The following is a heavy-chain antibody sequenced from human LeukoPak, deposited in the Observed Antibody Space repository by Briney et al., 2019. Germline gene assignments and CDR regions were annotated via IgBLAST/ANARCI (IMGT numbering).Heavy chain of an antibody. J-gene: IGHJ4*02. V-gene: IGHV3-11*01. Sequence: PGGSLRLSCAASGFTFSHYYMSWLRQAPGKGLEWVSYISSSGSTIYYADSVKCRFPISRDTAKNSLSLQMNSLRAEDTAVYYCAASHSGPDSSGPGYWGQGTLVTVSS. D-gene: IGHD3-22*01. CDR2: ISSSGSTI. CDR1: GFTFSHYY. CDR3: AASHSGPDSSGPGY.